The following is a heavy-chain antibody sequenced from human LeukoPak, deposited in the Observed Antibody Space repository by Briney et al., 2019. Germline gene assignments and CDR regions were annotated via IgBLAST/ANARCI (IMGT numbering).Heavy chain of an antibody. CDR1: GGSFSTYY. J-gene: IGHJ5*02. D-gene: IGHD6-13*01. CDR2: INHSGST. V-gene: IGHV4-34*01. Sequence: SETLSLTCAVYGGSFSTYYWSWIRQPPGKGLGWIGEINHSGSTNYNPSLKSQVTISVDTSKNQFSLKLSSVTAADTAVYYCASTGDSSSSNWFAPWGQGTLVTVSS. CDR3: ASTGDSSSSNWFAP.